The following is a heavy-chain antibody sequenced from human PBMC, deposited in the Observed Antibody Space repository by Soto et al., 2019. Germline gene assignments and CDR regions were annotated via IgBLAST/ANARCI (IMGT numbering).Heavy chain of an antibody. Sequence: EVQLVESGGGLVKPGGSLRLSCAASDSTFNNAWMSWVRQAPGKGLEWVDRIKTKGDGETIDYAAPVKGRFAISRDDSDNTLYLQMNNLKIEDTAVYYCTTMTTRGMDDWGQGTAVTVSS. CDR2: IKTKGDGETI. J-gene: IGHJ6*02. CDR1: DSTFNNAW. D-gene: IGHD1-1*01. V-gene: IGHV3-15*01. CDR3: TTMTTRGMDD.